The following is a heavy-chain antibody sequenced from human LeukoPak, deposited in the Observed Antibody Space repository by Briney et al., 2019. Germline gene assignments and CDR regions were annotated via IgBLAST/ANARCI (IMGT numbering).Heavy chain of an antibody. V-gene: IGHV4-59*08. CDR2: IYYSGST. CDR3: ARGPPPDFDY. Sequence: SETLSLTCTVSGGSISSYYWSWIRQPPGKGLGWIGYIYYSGSTNYNPSLKSRVTISVDASKNQFSLKLSSVTAADTAVYYCARGPPPDFDYWGRGTLVTVSS. CDR1: GGSISSYY. J-gene: IGHJ4*02.